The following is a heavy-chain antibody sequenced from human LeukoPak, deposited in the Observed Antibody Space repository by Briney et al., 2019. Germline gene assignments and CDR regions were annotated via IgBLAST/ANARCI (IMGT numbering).Heavy chain of an antibody. J-gene: IGHJ4*02. CDR1: GFTFSTYA. V-gene: IGHV3-23*01. CDR2: ISGSGGTT. CDR3: ASPHCSSTSCYYHY. D-gene: IGHD2-2*01. Sequence: GGSLRLSCAASGFTFSTYAMSWVRQAPGKGLEWVSAISGSGGTTYYADSVKGRFSISRDNSKNTLYLQMNSLRAEDTAVYYCASPHCSSTSCYYHYWGQGTLVTVSS.